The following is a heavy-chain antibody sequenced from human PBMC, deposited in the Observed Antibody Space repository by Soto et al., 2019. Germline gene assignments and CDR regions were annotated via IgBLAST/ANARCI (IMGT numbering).Heavy chain of an antibody. CDR1: RYTLASRS. V-gene: IGHV1-18*01. Sequence: GASVEVTCEACRYTLASRSRSWVRQAPGQGLEWMGWISAYNGNTNYAQKLQGRVTMTTDTSTSTAYMELRGLRVEDTAVYYCGAGQYFSDYWGQGTLVTVSS. CDR3: GAGQYFSDY. D-gene: IGHD6-13*01. CDR2: ISAYNGNT. J-gene: IGHJ4*02.